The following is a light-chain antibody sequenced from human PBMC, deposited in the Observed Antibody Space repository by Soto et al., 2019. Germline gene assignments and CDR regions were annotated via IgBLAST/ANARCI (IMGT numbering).Light chain of an antibody. V-gene: IGLV1-40*01. CDR1: TSNLGAGYD. J-gene: IGLJ3*02. CDR2: GNR. CDR3: QAYDYTLTASV. Sequence: QSVLTQPPSVSGAPGQRVTLSCTGNTSNLGAGYDVHWYQQLPGAAPKLVIFGNRNRPSGVPERFSGSKSGTSASLAITGLQSEDEADYYCQAYDYTLTASVFGGGTKLTVL.